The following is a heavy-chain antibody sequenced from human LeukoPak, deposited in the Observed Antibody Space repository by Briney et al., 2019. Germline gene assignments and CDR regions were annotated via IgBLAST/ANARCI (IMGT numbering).Heavy chain of an antibody. J-gene: IGHJ4*02. V-gene: IGHV4-34*01. Sequence: PGGSLRLSCAASGFTFSTYWMSWVRQAPGKGLEWIGEINHSGSTNYDPSLKSRVTISVDTSKNQFSLKLSSVTAADAAVCYCARCRGRGSRTIDYWGQGTLVTVSS. CDR3: ARCRGRGSRTIDY. D-gene: IGHD2-15*01. CDR1: GFTFSTYW. CDR2: INHSGST.